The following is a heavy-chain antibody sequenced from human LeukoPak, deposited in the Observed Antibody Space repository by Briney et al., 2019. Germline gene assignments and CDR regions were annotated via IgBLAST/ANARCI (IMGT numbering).Heavy chain of an antibody. CDR1: GFTFRSYA. CDR3: ARGRETGTYRVFDY. V-gene: IGHV3-30-3*01. Sequence: GRSLRLSCAASGFTFRSYAMHWVRQAPGKGLEWVSAISYDGTNKYYADSVKGRFTISRDNSKNTLYLQVNSLRAEDTAVYFCARGRETGTYRVFDYWGQGTLVTVS. CDR2: ISYDGTNK. D-gene: IGHD1-7*01. J-gene: IGHJ4*02.